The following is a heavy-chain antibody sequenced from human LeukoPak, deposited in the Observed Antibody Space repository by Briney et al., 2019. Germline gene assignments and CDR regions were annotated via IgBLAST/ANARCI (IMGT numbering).Heavy chain of an antibody. CDR3: AKDVGGMGIAAAGTSYYFDY. CDR2: IWYGGSNK. J-gene: IGHJ4*02. V-gene: IGHV3-30*02. CDR1: GFTFSSYG. D-gene: IGHD6-13*01. Sequence: QAGGSLRLSCAASGFTFSSYGMHWVRQAPGKGLEWVAVIWYGGSNKYYADSVKGRFTISRDNSKNTLYLQMNSLRAEDTAVYYCAKDVGGMGIAAAGTSYYFDYWGQGTLVTVSS.